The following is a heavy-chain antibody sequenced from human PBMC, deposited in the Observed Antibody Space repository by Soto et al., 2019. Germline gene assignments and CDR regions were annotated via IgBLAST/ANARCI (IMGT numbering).Heavy chain of an antibody. CDR3: ANGRTEDILTGYYLGAFDI. Sequence: QVQLVESGGGVVQPGRSLRLSCAASRFTFSSYGMHWVRQAPGKGLEWVAVISYDGSNKYYADSVKGRFTISRDNSKNTLYLQMNSLRAEDTAVYYCANGRTEDILTGYYLGAFDIWGQGTMVTVSS. V-gene: IGHV3-30*18. CDR2: ISYDGSNK. J-gene: IGHJ3*02. D-gene: IGHD3-9*01. CDR1: RFTFSSYG.